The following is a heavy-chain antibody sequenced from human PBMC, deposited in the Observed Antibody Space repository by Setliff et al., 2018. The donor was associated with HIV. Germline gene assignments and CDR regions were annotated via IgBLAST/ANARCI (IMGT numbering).Heavy chain of an antibody. V-gene: IGHV3-30*04. CDR3: AKVPLFVVVPAALGGMDV. CDR2: ISYDGSAT. D-gene: IGHD2-2*01. J-gene: IGHJ6*02. Sequence: GGSLRLSCVASGFNFNKYAMHWVRQAPGKGLECVGLISYDGSATYYADSVEGRFTISRDQSKNTLYLQMSTLRAEDTAVYYCAKVPLFVVVPAALGGMDVWGQGTTVTVSS. CDR1: GFNFNKYA.